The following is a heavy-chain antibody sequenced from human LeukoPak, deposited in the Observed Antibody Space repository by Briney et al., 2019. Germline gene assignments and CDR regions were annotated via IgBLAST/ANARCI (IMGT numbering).Heavy chain of an antibody. D-gene: IGHD2-21*02. CDR2: INHSGST. V-gene: IGHV4-34*01. CDR3: ASGGFVVVTASTRLAYYMDV. Sequence: TSETLSLTCAVYGGSFSGYYWSWIRQPPGKGLEWIGEINHSGSTNYNPSLKSRVIISVDTSKNQFSLKLSSVTAADTAVYYCASGGFVVVTASTRLAYYMDVWGKGTTVTVSS. J-gene: IGHJ6*03. CDR1: GGSFSGYY.